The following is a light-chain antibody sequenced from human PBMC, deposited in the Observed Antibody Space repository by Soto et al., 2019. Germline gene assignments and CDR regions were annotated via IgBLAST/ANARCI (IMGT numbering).Light chain of an antibody. CDR2: KAS. CDR1: QSISSW. CDR3: QQYNSYPHT. Sequence: DIQLTQSPSTLSPSVGDRVTITCRASQSISSWLAWYQQKPGKAPKLLIYKASSLQSGVPSRFRGSGSGTEFTLTISSLQPDDFATYYCQQYNSYPHTFGQGTKLEIK. J-gene: IGKJ2*01. V-gene: IGKV1-5*03.